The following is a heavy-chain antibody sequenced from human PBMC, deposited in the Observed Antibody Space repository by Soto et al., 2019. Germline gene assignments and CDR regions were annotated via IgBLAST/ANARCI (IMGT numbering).Heavy chain of an antibody. CDR2: IYWDDDK. D-gene: IGHD3-22*01. J-gene: IGHJ4*02. V-gene: IGHV2-5*02. CDR1: GFSLSTRGVG. Sequence: QITLKESGPTLVKPTQTLTLTCTFSGFSLSTRGVGVGWIRQPPGKALEWLAIIYWDDDKRHSPSLKSRLTITKDISKNQVVLTMTNMDPVDTATYYCARDSSGKYGFDYWGQGTLVTVSS. CDR3: ARDSSGKYGFDY.